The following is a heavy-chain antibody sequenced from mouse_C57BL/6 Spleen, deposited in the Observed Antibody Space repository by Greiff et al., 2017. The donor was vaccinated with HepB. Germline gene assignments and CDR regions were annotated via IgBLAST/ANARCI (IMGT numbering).Heavy chain of an antibody. D-gene: IGHD1-1*01. CDR3: TSRITTVVATRYYAMDY. J-gene: IGHJ4*01. CDR1: GYTFTDYE. Sequence: VQLQQSGAELVRPGASVTLSCKASGYTFTDYEMHWVKQTPVHGLEWIGAIDPETGGTAYNQKFKGKAILTADKSSSTAYMELRSLTSEDSAVYYCTSRITTVVATRYYAMDYWGQGTSVTVSS. CDR2: IDPETGGT. V-gene: IGHV1-15*01.